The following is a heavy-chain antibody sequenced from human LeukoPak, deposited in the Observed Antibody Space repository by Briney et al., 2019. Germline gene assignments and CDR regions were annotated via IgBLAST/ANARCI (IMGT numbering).Heavy chain of an antibody. J-gene: IGHJ4*02. D-gene: IGHD3-22*01. CDR3: ARDPSNSSGYHAHFDS. Sequence: ASVKVSCKASGYTFTSYGISWVRQAPGQGLEWMGWISCYNGDTIYAQNVQGRVTMTTDASTRTAYIELRSLRSDDTAMYYCARDPSNSSGYHAHFDSWGQGTLVTVSS. V-gene: IGHV1-18*01. CDR1: GYTFTSYG. CDR2: ISCYNGDT.